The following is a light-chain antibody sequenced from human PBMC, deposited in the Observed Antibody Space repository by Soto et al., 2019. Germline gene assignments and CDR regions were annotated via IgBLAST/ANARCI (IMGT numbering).Light chain of an antibody. CDR3: AAWDDTLKGLV. Sequence: QSVLTQPPSASGTTGQRVTISCSGSSSNIGSNYVYWYQQVPGTAPRLLMYRASQRPSGVPDRFSGSKSGTSASLAISGLRSEDEADYYCAAWDDTLKGLVFGGGNQLNV. V-gene: IGLV1-47*01. CDR1: SSNIGSNY. J-gene: IGLJ2*01. CDR2: RAS.